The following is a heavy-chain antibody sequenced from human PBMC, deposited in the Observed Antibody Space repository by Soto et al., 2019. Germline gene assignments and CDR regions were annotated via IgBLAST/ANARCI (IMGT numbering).Heavy chain of an antibody. Sequence: QVTLKESGPVLVKPTETLTLRCTVSGLSITDSEMGVSWIRQPPGQPLEWLAHIDSSGEKSYRTFLKSRLAISKDTSESQIVLTMTNMDPADTATYYCARRHLAVAVSPWFDPWGQGIPVTVSS. D-gene: IGHD6-19*01. CDR1: GLSITDSEMG. V-gene: IGHV2-26*01. CDR2: IDSSGEK. CDR3: ARRHLAVAVSPWFDP. J-gene: IGHJ5*02.